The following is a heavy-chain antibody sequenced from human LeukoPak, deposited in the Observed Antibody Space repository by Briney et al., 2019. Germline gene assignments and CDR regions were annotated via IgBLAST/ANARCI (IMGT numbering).Heavy chain of an antibody. CDR3: KSGGAAPGSFDY. CDR2: IKYDGSED. Sequence: PGGSLRLSCAASGFTFSRYWMSWMRQAPGKGLEWVANIKYDGSEDYYVDSVKGRFTISRDNAKNTPYLQLNSLRVEDTAVYYCKSGGAAPGSFDYWGQGTLVTVSP. J-gene: IGHJ4*02. D-gene: IGHD1-1*01. CDR1: GFTFSRYW. V-gene: IGHV3-7*01.